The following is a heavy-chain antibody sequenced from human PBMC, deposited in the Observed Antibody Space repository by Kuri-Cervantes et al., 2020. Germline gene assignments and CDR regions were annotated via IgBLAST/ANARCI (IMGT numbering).Heavy chain of an antibody. Sequence: ASVKVSCKASGYTFTGYYMHWVRQAPGQGLEWMGWINPNSGGTNYAQKFQGKVTMTRDTSISTAYMELSRLRSDDTAVYYCAREPPQECSYGSANWFDPWGQGTLVTVSS. CDR2: INPNSGGT. CDR3: AREPPQECSYGSANWFDP. CDR1: GYTFTGYY. V-gene: IGHV1-2*02. J-gene: IGHJ5*02. D-gene: IGHD5-18*01.